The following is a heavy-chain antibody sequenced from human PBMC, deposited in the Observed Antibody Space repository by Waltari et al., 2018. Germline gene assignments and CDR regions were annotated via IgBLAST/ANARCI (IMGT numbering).Heavy chain of an antibody. CDR2: IYSGGST. J-gene: IGHJ3*02. CDR3: ARDTDYDDAFDI. CDR1: GFTFSSYA. D-gene: IGHD3-22*01. Sequence: EVQLLESGGGLVQPGGSLRLSCAASGFTFSSYAMSWVRQAPGKGLEWVSVIYSGGSTYYADSVKGRFTVSRDNSKNTLYRQMNSLRAEDTAVYYCARDTDYDDAFDIWGQGTMVTVSS. V-gene: IGHV3-23*03.